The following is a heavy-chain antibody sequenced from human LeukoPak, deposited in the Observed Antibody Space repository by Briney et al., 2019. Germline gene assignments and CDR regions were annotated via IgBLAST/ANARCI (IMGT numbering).Heavy chain of an antibody. CDR2: IYSGGNT. CDR1: GFTFSSYA. V-gene: IGHV3-53*01. D-gene: IGHD5-24*01. J-gene: IGHJ4*02. CDR3: ARLERYGY. Sequence: PGGSLRLSCAVSGFTFSSYAMNWVRQAPGKGLEWVSVIYSGGNTYYADSVKGRFTISRDNSKNTLYLQMNSLRAEDTAVYYCARLERYGYWGQGTLVTVSS.